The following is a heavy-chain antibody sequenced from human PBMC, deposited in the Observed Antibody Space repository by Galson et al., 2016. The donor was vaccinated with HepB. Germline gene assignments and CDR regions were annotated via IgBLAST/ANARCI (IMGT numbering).Heavy chain of an antibody. CDR3: AKDGGQQLVRWERLRKVYYYYPMYV. D-gene: IGHD6-13*01. J-gene: IGHJ6*02. V-gene: IGHV3-48*02. CDR1: GFTISSYS. Sequence: SLRLSCAASGFTISSYSMNWVRQAPGKGLEWVSYISSSSSTIYYADSVKGRFTISRDNAKNTLYLLMNSLRDEDSAVYYCAKDGGQQLVRWERLRKVYYYYPMYVWGQGTTVTVSS. CDR2: ISSSSSTI.